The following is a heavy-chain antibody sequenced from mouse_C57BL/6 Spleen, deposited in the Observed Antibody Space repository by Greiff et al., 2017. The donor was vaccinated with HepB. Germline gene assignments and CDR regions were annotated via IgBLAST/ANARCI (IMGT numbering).Heavy chain of an antibody. J-gene: IGHJ4*01. CDR2: IYPGDGDT. V-gene: IGHV1-82*01. CDR3: ARWYYGSGYAMDY. CDR1: GYAFSSSW. D-gene: IGHD1-1*01. Sequence: QVQLQQSGPELVKPGASVKISCKASGYAFSSSWMNWVKQRPGKGLEWIGRIYPGDGDTNYNGKFKGKATLTADKSSSTAYMQLSSLTSEDSAVYFCARWYYGSGYAMDYWGQGTSVTVSS.